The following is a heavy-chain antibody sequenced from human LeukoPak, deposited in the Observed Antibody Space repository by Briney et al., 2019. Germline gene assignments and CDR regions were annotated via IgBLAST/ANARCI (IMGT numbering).Heavy chain of an antibody. Sequence: SVKVSCKASGGTFSSYAISWARQAPGQGLEWMGGIIPIFGTANYAQKFQGRVTITTDESTSTAYMELSSLRSEDTAVYYCARHMGLYYYGSGALGFDYWGQGTLVTVSS. CDR2: IIPIFGTA. J-gene: IGHJ4*02. V-gene: IGHV1-69*05. CDR3: ARHMGLYYYGSGALGFDY. CDR1: GGTFSSYA. D-gene: IGHD3-10*01.